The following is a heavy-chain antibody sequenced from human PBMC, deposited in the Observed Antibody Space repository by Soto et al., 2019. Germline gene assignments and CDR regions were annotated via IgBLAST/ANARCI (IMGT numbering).Heavy chain of an antibody. V-gene: IGHV6-1*01. Sequence: QTLSLTCAICGDSVSNNGATWNWIRQSPSRGLEWLGRAYYRSRWQYDYATSVRSRITINPDTSKNQFSLQLSSVTPEDTAVYYCARDPPDFNSGFDSWGQGSLVTVSS. D-gene: IGHD1-26*01. CDR2: AYYRSRWQY. CDR3: ARDPPDFNSGFDS. CDR1: GDSVSNNGAT. J-gene: IGHJ4*02.